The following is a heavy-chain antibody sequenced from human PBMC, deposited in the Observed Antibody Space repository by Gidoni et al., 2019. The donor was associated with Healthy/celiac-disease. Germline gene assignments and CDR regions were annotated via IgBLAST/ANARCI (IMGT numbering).Heavy chain of an antibody. D-gene: IGHD2-21*01. J-gene: IGHJ3*02. CDR2: ISSSSSYT. V-gene: IGHV3-11*03. Sequence: QVQLLASGGGLVKPGGSLRLSCAASGFTFSDYYMSWIRQAPGKGLEWVSYISSSSSYTNYADSVKGRFTISRDNAKNSLYLKMNSLRAEDTAVYYCARVGVDDAFDIWGQGTMVTVSS. CDR3: ARVGVDDAFDI. CDR1: GFTFSDYY.